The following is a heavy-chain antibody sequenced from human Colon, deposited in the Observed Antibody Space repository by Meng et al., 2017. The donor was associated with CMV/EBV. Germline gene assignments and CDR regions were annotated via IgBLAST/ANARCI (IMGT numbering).Heavy chain of an antibody. CDR3: ARGLRSSSYGMDV. D-gene: IGHD6-13*01. Sequence: GKVSCKASGYTFTSYGISWVRQAPGQGLESMGWISAYNGNTNYAQKLQGRVTMTTDTSTSTAYMELRSLRSADTAVSYCARGLRSSSYGMDVWGQGSTVTVSS. CDR1: GYTFTSYG. CDR2: ISAYNGNT. J-gene: IGHJ6*02. V-gene: IGHV1-18*01.